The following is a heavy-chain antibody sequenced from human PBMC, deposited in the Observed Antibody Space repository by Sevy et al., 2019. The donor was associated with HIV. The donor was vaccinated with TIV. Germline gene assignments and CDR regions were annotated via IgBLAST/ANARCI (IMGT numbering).Heavy chain of an antibody. CDR2: ISGSGGST. CDR1: GFTFSSYA. D-gene: IGHD5-12*01. Sequence: GGSLRLSCAASGFTFSSYAMSWVRQAPGKGLEWVSAISGSGGSTYYADSVKGRFTISRDNSKNTLYLQMNSLRAEDTAVYYCAKVTPDIVATIIEDAFDIWGQGTMVNVSS. J-gene: IGHJ3*02. V-gene: IGHV3-23*01. CDR3: AKVTPDIVATIIEDAFDI.